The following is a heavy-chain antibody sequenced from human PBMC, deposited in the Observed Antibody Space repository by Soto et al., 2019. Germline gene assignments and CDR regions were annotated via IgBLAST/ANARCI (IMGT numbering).Heavy chain of an antibody. D-gene: IGHD3-22*01. CDR3: ASATTARITMIVED. V-gene: IGHV1-69*01. CDR2: IIPIFGTA. J-gene: IGHJ4*02. CDR1: GGTFSSYA. Sequence: QVQLVQSGAEVKKPGSSVKVSCKASGGTFSSYAISWVRQAPGQGLEWMGGIIPIFGTANYAQKFQGRVTITADESTSTAYRELSSLRAEDTAVYDCASATTARITMIVEDWGQGTLVTVSA.